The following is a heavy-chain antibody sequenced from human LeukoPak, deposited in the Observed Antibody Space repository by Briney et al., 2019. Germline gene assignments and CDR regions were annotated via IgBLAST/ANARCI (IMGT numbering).Heavy chain of an antibody. J-gene: IGHJ4*02. CDR1: GYSISSGYY. CDR2: IYHSGST. CDR3: ARVVGDYFDY. D-gene: IGHD1-26*01. Sequence: SETLSLTCAVSGYSISSGYYWGWIRQPPGKGLEWIGSIYHSGSTYYNPSLKSRVTISVDTSKNQFSLKLRSVTAADTAVYYCARVVGDYFDYWGQGTLVTVSS. V-gene: IGHV4-38-2*01.